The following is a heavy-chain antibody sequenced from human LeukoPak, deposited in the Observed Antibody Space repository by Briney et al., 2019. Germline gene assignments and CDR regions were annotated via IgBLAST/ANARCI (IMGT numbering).Heavy chain of an antibody. J-gene: IGHJ3*02. V-gene: IGHV4-59*08. CDR2: VYNSGSA. D-gene: IGHD3-3*01. CDR1: GGSLSNYY. Sequence: SETLSLTCAVSGGSLSNYYWTWMRPPPGTGVEWIGYVYNSGSANYNPSLKSRVTISIDASKNQFSLKLSSVTAADTAVYYCARGNVLTEWVAFDIWGQGTLVTVSS. CDR3: ARGNVLTEWVAFDI.